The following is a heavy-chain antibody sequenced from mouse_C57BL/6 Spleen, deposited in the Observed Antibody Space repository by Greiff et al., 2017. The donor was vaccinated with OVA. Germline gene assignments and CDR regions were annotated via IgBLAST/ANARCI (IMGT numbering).Heavy chain of an antibody. D-gene: IGHD2-4*01. CDR3: ARHYYDYDGDY. Sequence: EVQLVESGGGLVKPGGSLKLSCAASGFTFSSYTMSWVRQTPEKRLEWVATINGGGGNTYYPDNVKGRFTISRDTAKNTLYLQMSSLRSEDTALYYCARHYYDYDGDYWGQGTSVTVSS. CDR1: GFTFSSYT. V-gene: IGHV5-9*01. CDR2: INGGGGNT. J-gene: IGHJ4*01.